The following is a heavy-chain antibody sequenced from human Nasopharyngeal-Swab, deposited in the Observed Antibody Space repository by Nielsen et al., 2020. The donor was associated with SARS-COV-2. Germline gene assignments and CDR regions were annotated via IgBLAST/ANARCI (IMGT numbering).Heavy chain of an antibody. CDR2: IYSGGST. CDR1: GFTVSSNY. D-gene: IGHD3-22*01. CDR3: ARERYYYDSSGYPGSNWFDP. J-gene: IGHJ5*02. V-gene: IGHV3-53*04. Sequence: GESLKISCAASGFTVSSNYMSWVRQAPGKGLEWVSVIYSGGSTYYADSVKGRFTISRHNSKNTLYLQMNSLRAEDTAVYYCARERYYYDSSGYPGSNWFDPWGQGTLVTVSS.